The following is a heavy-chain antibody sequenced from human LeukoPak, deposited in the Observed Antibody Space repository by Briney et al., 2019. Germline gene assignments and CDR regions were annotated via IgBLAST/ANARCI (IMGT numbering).Heavy chain of an antibody. J-gene: IGHJ4*02. CDR2: IYYSGST. D-gene: IGHD3-22*01. V-gene: IGHV4-59*08. CDR1: GGSISSYY. CDR3: AIHGDYYDSSGYFDY. Sequence: SETLSLTCTVSGGSISSYYWSWIRQPPGKGLEWIGYIYYSGSTKYNPSLKSRVTRSVDTSKNQFSLKLSSVTAADTAVYYCAIHGDYYDSSGYFDYWGQGALVTVSS.